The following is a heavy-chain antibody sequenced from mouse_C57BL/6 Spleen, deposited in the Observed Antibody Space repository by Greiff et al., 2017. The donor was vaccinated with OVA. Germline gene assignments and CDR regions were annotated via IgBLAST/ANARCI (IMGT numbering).Heavy chain of an antibody. V-gene: IGHV1-64*01. Sequence: VKLQESGAELVKPGASVKLSCKASGYTFTSYWMHWVKQRPGQGLEWIGMIHPNSGSTNYNEKFKSKATLTVDKSSSTAYMQLSSLTSEDSAVYYCARDYGSSLWYFDVWGTGTTVTVSS. CDR3: ARDYGSSLWYFDV. D-gene: IGHD1-1*01. CDR2: IHPNSGST. CDR1: GYTFTSYW. J-gene: IGHJ1*03.